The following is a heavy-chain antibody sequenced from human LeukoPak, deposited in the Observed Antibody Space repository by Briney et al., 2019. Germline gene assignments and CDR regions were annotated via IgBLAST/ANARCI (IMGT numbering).Heavy chain of an antibody. CDR2: INHSGSA. V-gene: IGHV4-34*01. CDR1: GGSFSGYQ. CDR3: ARGVYIAAAQYAY. J-gene: IGHJ4*02. D-gene: IGHD6-13*01. Sequence: SETLSLTCAVFGGSFSGYQWGWIRQPPGMGLEWIGEINHSGSANYNPSLKSRVTISVDTSKNQFSLKLSSVTAADTAVYYCARGVYIAAAQYAYWGQGTLVTVSS.